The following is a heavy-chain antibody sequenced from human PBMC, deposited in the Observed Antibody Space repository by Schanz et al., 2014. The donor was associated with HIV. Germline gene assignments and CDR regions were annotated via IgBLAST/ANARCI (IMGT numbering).Heavy chain of an antibody. V-gene: IGHV1-69*13. CDR3: AASMYNGSYGTHYYFDL. D-gene: IGHD1-26*01. CDR1: GGSFSSYA. Sequence: QVQLVQSGAEVKKPGASVKVSCKASGGSFSSYAINWVRQAPGQGLEWMGTIIPIFATADSAQKFQGRLTITADESTGTAYMDLTSLRYEDTALYYCAASMYNGSYGTHYYFDLWGRGTLVTVSS. J-gene: IGHJ2*01. CDR2: IIPIFATA.